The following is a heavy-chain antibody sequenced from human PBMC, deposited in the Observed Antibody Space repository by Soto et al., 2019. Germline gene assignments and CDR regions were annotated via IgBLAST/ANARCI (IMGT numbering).Heavy chain of an antibody. CDR3: TRDLNHDSGP. V-gene: IGHV3-7*04. CDR1: GFTFTDYW. J-gene: IGHJ5*02. CDR2: MNPDGSEQ. D-gene: IGHD1-26*01. Sequence: EVHLVESGGGLVQPGGSLRLSCAASGFTFTDYWMTWVRQAPGKGLEGVANMNPDGSEQYYLDSVKGRFTISRDNAKNSLYRQMNSLRGEDTAVYYCTRDLNHDSGPWGQGTQVIVSS.